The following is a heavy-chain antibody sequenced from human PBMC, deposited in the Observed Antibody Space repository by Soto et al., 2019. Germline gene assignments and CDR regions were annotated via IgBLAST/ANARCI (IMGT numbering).Heavy chain of an antibody. Sequence: PSETLSLTCTVSGGSISSSSYYWGWIRQPPGKGLEWIGSIYYSGSTYYNPSLKSRVTISVDTSKNQFSLKLSSVTAADTAVYYCARVHYYGSGSYILFDYWGRGTLVTVSS. J-gene: IGHJ4*02. D-gene: IGHD3-10*01. V-gene: IGHV4-39*01. CDR2: IYYSGST. CDR1: GGSISSSSYY. CDR3: ARVHYYGSGSYILFDY.